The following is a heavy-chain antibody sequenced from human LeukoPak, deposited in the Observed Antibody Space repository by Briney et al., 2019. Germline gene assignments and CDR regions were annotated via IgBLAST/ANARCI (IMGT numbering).Heavy chain of an antibody. D-gene: IGHD6-19*01. J-gene: IGHJ3*02. CDR2: IYYSGST. CDR1: GGSISSSSYY. V-gene: IGHV4-39*01. Sequence: SETLSLTCTVSGGSISSSSYYWGWIRQSPGTGLEWIGSIYYSGSTYYNPSLKSRVTISVDTSKNQFSLKLSSVTAADTAVYYCARRRPGIAVAGSHDAFDIWGQGTMVTVSS. CDR3: ARRRPGIAVAGSHDAFDI.